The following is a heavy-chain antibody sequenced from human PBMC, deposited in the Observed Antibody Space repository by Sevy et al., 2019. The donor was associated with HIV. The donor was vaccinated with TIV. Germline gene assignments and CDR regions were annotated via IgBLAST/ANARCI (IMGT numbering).Heavy chain of an antibody. D-gene: IGHD4-17*01. CDR1: GGSISSYY. CDR2: IYYSGST. Sequence: SETLSLTCTVSGGSISSYYWSWIRQPPGKGLEWIGYIYYSGSTNYNPSLKSRVTISVDTSKNQFYLKLSSVTAADTAVYYCARVVGYGDSLYYYGMDVWGQGTTVTVSS. V-gene: IGHV4-59*01. J-gene: IGHJ6*02. CDR3: ARVVGYGDSLYYYGMDV.